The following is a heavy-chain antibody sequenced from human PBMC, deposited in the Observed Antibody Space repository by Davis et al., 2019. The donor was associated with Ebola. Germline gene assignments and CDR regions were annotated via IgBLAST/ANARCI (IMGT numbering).Heavy chain of an antibody. CDR3: ARRNWFDP. J-gene: IGHJ5*02. CDR1: GFTSSSYS. V-gene: IGHV3-21*01. CDR2: ITVTSNYT. Sequence: PAASLTLSCAASGFTSSSYSMNWVRQAPGKGLEWVSSITVTSNYTYYADSVKGRFTISRDNAKNSLYLQMNSLRAEDTAVYYCARRNWFDPWGQGTLVTVSS.